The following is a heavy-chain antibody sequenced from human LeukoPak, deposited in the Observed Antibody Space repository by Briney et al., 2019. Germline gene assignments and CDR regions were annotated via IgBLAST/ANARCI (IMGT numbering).Heavy chain of an antibody. CDR2: ISGSGGST. D-gene: IGHD2-15*01. V-gene: IGHV3-23*01. CDR1: GFTFSSYA. Sequence: GGSLRLSCAASGFTFSSYAMSWVRQAPGKGLEWVSAISGSGGSTYYADSVKGRFTISRDNSKNTLYLQMNSLRAEDTAVYYCAKGPCSGGSCSYAFDIWGQGTMVTVSP. CDR3: AKGPCSGGSCSYAFDI. J-gene: IGHJ3*02.